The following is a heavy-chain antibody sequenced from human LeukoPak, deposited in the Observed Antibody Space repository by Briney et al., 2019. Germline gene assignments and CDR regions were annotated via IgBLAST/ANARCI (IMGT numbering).Heavy chain of an antibody. V-gene: IGHV3-66*01. CDR2: IYSGGST. CDR1: GFTFRSYA. J-gene: IGHJ4*02. Sequence: GGSLRLSCAASGFTFRSYAMTWVRQAPGKGLEWVSVIYSGGSTYYADSVKGRFTISRDNSKNTLYLQMNSLRAEDTAVYYCASFGYYGSGSYYNDVEDYWGQGTLVTVSS. D-gene: IGHD3-10*01. CDR3: ASFGYYGSGSYYNDVEDY.